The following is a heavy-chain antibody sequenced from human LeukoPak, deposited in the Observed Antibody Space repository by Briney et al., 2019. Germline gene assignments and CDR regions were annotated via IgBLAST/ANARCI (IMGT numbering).Heavy chain of an antibody. V-gene: IGHV3-23*01. Sequence: GGSLRLSCAASGFTFSSYAMSWVRQASGKGLEWVSAISGSGGSIYCADSVKGRFTISRDNSKNTLHLQMNSLRAEDTAVYYCAKFLERPLRSNFDYWGQGTLVTVSS. CDR3: AKFLERPLRSNFDY. D-gene: IGHD1-1*01. CDR2: ISGSGGSI. J-gene: IGHJ4*02. CDR1: GFTFSSYA.